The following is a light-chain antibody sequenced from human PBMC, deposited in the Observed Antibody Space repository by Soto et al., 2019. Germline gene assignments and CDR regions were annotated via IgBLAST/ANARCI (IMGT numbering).Light chain of an antibody. J-gene: IGLJ1*01. CDR2: EVN. CDR3: SSYAGSSNV. CDR1: SSDVGGYNY. Sequence: QSALTQPPSASGSPGQSVVISCTGTSSDVGGYNYVSWYQQHPGKAPKLMIYEVNKRPSGVPDRFSGSKSGNTASLTVSGLQAEDEADYYCSSYAGSSNVFGTGTKVT. V-gene: IGLV2-8*01.